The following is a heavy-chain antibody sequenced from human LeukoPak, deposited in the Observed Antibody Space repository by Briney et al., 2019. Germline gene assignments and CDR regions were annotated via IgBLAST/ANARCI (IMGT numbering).Heavy chain of an antibody. V-gene: IGHV3-11*01. CDR3: ARVSEPFDY. CDR2: ISSSGLTI. J-gene: IGHJ4*02. D-gene: IGHD1-26*01. CDR1: GFTFNDHY. Sequence: PGGSLRLSCAASGFTFNDHYMSWIRQAPGKGLEWVSYISSSGLTIYYADSVKGRFTISRDSAKNSLFLQMNSLRAEDTAVYYCARVSEPFDYWGQGTLVTVSS.